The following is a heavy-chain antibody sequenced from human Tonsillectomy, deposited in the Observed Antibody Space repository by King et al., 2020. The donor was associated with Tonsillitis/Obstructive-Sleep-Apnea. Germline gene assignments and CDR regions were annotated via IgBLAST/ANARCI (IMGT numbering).Heavy chain of an antibody. CDR3: ARAREFGRYWYFDL. Sequence: QLQESGPGLVKPSETLSLTCTVSGGSISSYYWSWIRQPPGKGLEWIAYFYYSGSTKYNPSLKSRVTISVDTSKNQFSLKLSSGTAAETAVYYCARAREFGRYWYFDLWGRGTLVTVSS. CDR2: FYYSGST. CDR1: GGSISSYY. D-gene: IGHD3-10*01. J-gene: IGHJ2*01. V-gene: IGHV4-59*01.